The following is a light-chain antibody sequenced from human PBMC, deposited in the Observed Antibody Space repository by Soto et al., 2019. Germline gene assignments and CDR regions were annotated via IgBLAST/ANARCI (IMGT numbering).Light chain of an antibody. J-gene: IGKJ1*01. CDR2: DAS. V-gene: IGKV1-5*01. CDR3: QQYNIYWT. CDR1: QNINSW. Sequence: DIQMTQSPSTLSASVGDRVSITCRASQNINSWLAWYQQKPGKAPKLVIYDASSLESGVPSRFSGSGFGTEFTLTISSLQPDDFATYYCQQYNIYWTFGQGTKVEIK.